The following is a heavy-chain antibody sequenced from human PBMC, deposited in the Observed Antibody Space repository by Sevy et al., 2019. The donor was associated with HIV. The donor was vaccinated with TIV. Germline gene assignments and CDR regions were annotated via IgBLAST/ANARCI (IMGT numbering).Heavy chain of an antibody. V-gene: IGHV3-48*01. J-gene: IGHJ6*02. D-gene: IGHD6-6*01. CDR1: GFTFSNYN. Sequence: EGSLRLSCAASGFTFSNYNMNWVRQAPGKGLEWVSYISSSSSTIYYADSVKGRFTISRDNAKNSLYLQMNSLRAEDTAVYYCATRSSGRGYYYYGMDVWGQGTTVTVSS. CDR2: ISSSSSTI. CDR3: ATRSSGRGYYYYGMDV.